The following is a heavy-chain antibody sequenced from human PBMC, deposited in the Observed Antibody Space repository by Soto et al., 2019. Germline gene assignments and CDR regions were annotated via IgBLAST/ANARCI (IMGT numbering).Heavy chain of an antibody. CDR1: GFTFSSYG. D-gene: IGHD5-18*01. Sequence: QVQLVESGGGVVQPGRSLRLSCAASGFTFSSYGMHWVRQAPGKGLEWVAVISYDGSNKYYADSVKGRFTISRDNSKNPLYLQMNSLRAEDTAVYYCARSSGYSSDYWGQGTLVTVSS. V-gene: IGHV3-30*03. CDR3: ARSSGYSSDY. J-gene: IGHJ4*02. CDR2: ISYDGSNK.